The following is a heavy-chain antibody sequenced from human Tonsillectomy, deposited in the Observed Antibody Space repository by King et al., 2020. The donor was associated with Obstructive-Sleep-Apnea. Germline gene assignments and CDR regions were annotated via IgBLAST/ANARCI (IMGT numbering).Heavy chain of an antibody. CDR1: GFIFSDYY. D-gene: IGHD3-10*01. CDR2: ISSDGTSI. V-gene: IGHV3-11*01. CDR3: ARDYYGSGSYGWFDP. J-gene: IGHJ5*02. Sequence: QLVQSGGTLVKPGGSLRLSCAASGFIFSDYYMSWIRQAPGKGLEWVSYISSDGTSIYYADSLKGRFTISRDNAKNSLYLQMNSLRAEDTAVYYCARDYYGSGSYGWFDPWGQGILVTVSS.